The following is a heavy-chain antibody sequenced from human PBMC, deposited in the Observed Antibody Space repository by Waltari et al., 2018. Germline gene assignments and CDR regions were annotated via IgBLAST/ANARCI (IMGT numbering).Heavy chain of an antibody. Sequence: QVQLVQSGAEVKKPGASVKVSCKVSGYTLTELSMHWVRQAPGKGREWMGGFETEEGETSYAQKFQGRVTMTEDTSTDTAYMELSSLRSEDTAVYYCAIARGSYLNAEYFQHWGQGTLLTVSS. CDR1: GYTLTELS. CDR3: AIARGSYLNAEYFQH. CDR2: FETEEGET. V-gene: IGHV1-24*01. J-gene: IGHJ1*01. D-gene: IGHD1-26*01.